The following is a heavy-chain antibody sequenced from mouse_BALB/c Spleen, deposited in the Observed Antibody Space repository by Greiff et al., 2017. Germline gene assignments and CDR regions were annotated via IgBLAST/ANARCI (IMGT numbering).Heavy chain of an antibody. CDR2: IWSGGST. CDR3: ARNFYYGSSYAMDY. J-gene: IGHJ4*01. Sequence: KCLEWLGVIWSGGSTDYNAAFISRLSISKDNSKSQVFFKMNSLQANDTAIYYCARNFYYGSSYAMDYWGQGTSVTVSS. V-gene: IGHV2-2*02. D-gene: IGHD1-1*01.